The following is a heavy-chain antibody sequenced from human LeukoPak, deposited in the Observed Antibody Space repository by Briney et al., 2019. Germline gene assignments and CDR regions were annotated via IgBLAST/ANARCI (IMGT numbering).Heavy chain of an antibody. CDR2: INSDGSST. D-gene: IGHD4-17*01. CDR1: GFTFSTYW. Sequence: PGGSLRLSCAASGFTFSTYWMHWVRQAPGKGLVWVSRINSDGSSTSYADSVRGRFTISRDYAKNTLYLQMNGLRAEDTAVYYCARVDYGDYVPFDYWGQGTLVTVSS. V-gene: IGHV3-74*01. CDR3: ARVDYGDYVPFDY. J-gene: IGHJ4*02.